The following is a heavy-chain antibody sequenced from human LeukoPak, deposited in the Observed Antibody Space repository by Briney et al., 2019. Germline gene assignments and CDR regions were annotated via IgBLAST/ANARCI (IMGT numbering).Heavy chain of an antibody. CDR3: AKGGYSYGYSFDY. V-gene: IGHV4-61*01. Sequence: SETLSLTCTVSGGSVSSGSYYWSWIRQPPGKGLEWIGYIYYSGSTNYNPSLKSRVTISVDTSKNQFSLKLSSVTAADTAVYYCAKGGYSYGYSFDYWGQGTLVTVSS. D-gene: IGHD5-18*01. CDR1: GGSVSSGSYY. J-gene: IGHJ4*02. CDR2: IYYSGST.